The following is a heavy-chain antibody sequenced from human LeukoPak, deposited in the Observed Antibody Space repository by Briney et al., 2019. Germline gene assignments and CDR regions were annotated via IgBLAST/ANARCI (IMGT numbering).Heavy chain of an antibody. CDR2: ISGDGVST. J-gene: IGHJ4*02. D-gene: IGHD5-18*01. Sequence: GGSLRLSCAVSGFTFTNSWMSWVRPAPGEGLEWVSAISGDGVSTYYADSVKGRFTISRDNSKNTLYLQVNSLRAEDTAVYYCGNSDTAMLTSNYYFDYWGQGTLVTVSS. CDR3: GNSDTAMLTSNYYFDY. V-gene: IGHV3-23*01. CDR1: GFTFTNSW.